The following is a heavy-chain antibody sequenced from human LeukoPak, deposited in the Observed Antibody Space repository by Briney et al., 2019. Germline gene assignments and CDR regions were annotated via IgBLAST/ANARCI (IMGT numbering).Heavy chain of an antibody. V-gene: IGHV3-23*01. D-gene: IGHD6-13*01. CDR3: ARDIAVAGDY. J-gene: IGHJ4*02. Sequence: GGSLRLSCAASGFTFGSYAMSWVRQAPGKGLEWVSAISGSGGSTYYADSVKGRFTISRDNSKNTLYLQMNSLRAEDTAVYYCARDIAVAGDYWGQGTLVTVSS. CDR2: ISGSGGST. CDR1: GFTFGSYA.